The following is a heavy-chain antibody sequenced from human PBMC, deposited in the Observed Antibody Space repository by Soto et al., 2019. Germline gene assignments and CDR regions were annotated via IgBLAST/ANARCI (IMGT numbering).Heavy chain of an antibody. Sequence: LNSSGKGSGGSYTSYWIGWVHQMPGKGLEWMGIIYPGDSDTRYSPSFQGQVTISADKSISTAYLQWSSLKASDTAMYYCARSVYRQLGVSYYYGMDVWGQGPTVTVSS. CDR2: IYPGDSDT. CDR3: ARSVYRQLGVSYYYGMDV. V-gene: IGHV5-51*07. J-gene: IGHJ6*02. CDR1: GGSYTSYW. D-gene: IGHD6-6*01.